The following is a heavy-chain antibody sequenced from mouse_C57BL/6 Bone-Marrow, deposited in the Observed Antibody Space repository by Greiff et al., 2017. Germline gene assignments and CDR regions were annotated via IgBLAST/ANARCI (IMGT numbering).Heavy chain of an antibody. Sequence: VKLQESGPELVQPGASVKISCKASGYAFSSSWMNWVKQRPGKGLEWIGRISPGDGDTNYNGKFKGKATLTADKSSSTAYMQLSSLTSEDSAVYFCARYLCYWGQGTTLTVSS. CDR3: ARYLCY. V-gene: IGHV1-82*01. J-gene: IGHJ2*01. CDR1: GYAFSSSW. CDR2: ISPGDGDT.